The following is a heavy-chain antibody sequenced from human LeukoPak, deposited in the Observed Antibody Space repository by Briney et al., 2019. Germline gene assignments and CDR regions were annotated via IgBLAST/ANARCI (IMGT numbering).Heavy chain of an antibody. CDR1: GFTFSSYE. CDR2: ISSSGSTI. V-gene: IGHV3-48*03. Sequence: GGSLRLSCAASGFTFSSYEMNWVRQAPGKGLEWVSYISSSGSTIYYADSVKGRFTISRDNAKNSLYLQMNSLRAEDTAVYYCARDRYDSSGYYSLSDYWGQGTLVTVSS. CDR3: ARDRYDSSGYYSLSDY. D-gene: IGHD3-22*01. J-gene: IGHJ4*02.